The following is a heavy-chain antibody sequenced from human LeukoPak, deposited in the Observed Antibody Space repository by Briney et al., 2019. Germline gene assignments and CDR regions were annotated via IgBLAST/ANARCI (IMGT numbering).Heavy chain of an antibody. CDR1: GFTFSSYW. V-gene: IGHV3-74*01. CDR2: IKSDGST. Sequence: GGSLRLSCAASGFTFSSYWMHWVRQAPGKGMVWVSRIKSDGSTNYADSVKGRFTISRDNAKNTLSLQMNSLRAEDTGVYYCARAPSEIGGYYPEYFRHWGQGTLVTVSS. D-gene: IGHD3-22*01. CDR3: ARAPSEIGGYYPEYFRH. J-gene: IGHJ1*01.